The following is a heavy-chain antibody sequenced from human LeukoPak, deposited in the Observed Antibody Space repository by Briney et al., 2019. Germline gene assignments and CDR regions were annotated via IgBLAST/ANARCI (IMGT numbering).Heavy chain of an antibody. CDR2: IHYSGST. D-gene: IGHD5-12*01. J-gene: IGHJ4*02. CDR1: GGSIRSYY. Sequence: TLSLTCSVSGGSIRSYYWSWIRQPPGKGLEWIGYIHYSGSTNYNPSLKSRVTISVDTSKNQFSLRLSSVTAADTAVYYCARSRSRGYSGDFDYWGQGTLVTVSS. CDR3: ARSRSRGYSGDFDY. V-gene: IGHV4-59*01.